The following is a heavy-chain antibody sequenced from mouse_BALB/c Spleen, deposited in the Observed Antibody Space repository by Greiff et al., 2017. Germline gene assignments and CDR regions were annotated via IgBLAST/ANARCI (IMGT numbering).Heavy chain of an antibody. D-gene: IGHD2-2*01. CDR1: GFTFSSYA. CDR3: ARALYGYDGGYFDV. Sequence: EVKLVESGGGLVQPGGSRKLSCAASGFTFSSYAMSWVRQSPEKRLEWVAEISSGGSYTYYPDTVTGRFTISRDNAKNTLYLEMSSLRSEDTAMYYCARALYGYDGGYFDVWGAGTTVTVSS. V-gene: IGHV5-9-4*01. CDR2: ISSGGSYT. J-gene: IGHJ1*01.